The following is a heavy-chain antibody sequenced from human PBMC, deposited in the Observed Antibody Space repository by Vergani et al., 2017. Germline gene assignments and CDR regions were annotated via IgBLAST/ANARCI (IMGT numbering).Heavy chain of an antibody. CDR2: FDPEDGET. D-gene: IGHD5-12*01. CDR3: ATELDTVATILDPRSGAFDI. Sequence: QVQLVQSGAEVKKPGASVKVSCKVSGYTLTELSMHWVRQAPGKGLEWMGGFDPEDGETIYAQKFQGRVTMPEDKSTDTAYMELSSLRSEDTAMYYCATELDTVATILDPRSGAFDIWGQGTMVTVSS. CDR1: GYTLTELS. V-gene: IGHV1-24*01. J-gene: IGHJ3*02.